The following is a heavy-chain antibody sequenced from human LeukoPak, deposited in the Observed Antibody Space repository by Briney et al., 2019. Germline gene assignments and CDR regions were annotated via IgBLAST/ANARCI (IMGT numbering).Heavy chain of an antibody. V-gene: IGHV3-7*01. J-gene: IGHJ5*02. Sequence: GGSLRLSCAASGFTFSSYWMSWVRQAPGKGLEWVANIKQDGSEKNYVDSVEGRFTISRDNARNSLYLQMNSLRVEDTAVYYCARTAYSGPYNWFDPWGQGTLVTVSS. CDR3: ARTAYSGPYNWFDP. CDR1: GFTFSSYW. D-gene: IGHD2-21*01. CDR2: IKQDGSEK.